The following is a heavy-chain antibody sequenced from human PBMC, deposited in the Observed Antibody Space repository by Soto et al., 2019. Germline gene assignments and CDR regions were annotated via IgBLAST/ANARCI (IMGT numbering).Heavy chain of an antibody. Sequence: TLRVTYAVSSGSMCRGGPSWSWIRQPPGKGLEWLGFIYYTGSTYYNPSLKSRVTLSVDRSKNQFSLNLTSVTAADTAMYFCARAPPGTSSSWDVLCQWTSVT. V-gene: IGHV4-30-2*01. CDR2: IYYTGST. CDR1: SGSMCRGGPS. J-gene: IGHJ6*02. D-gene: IGHD3-10*01. CDR3: ARAPPGTSSSWDV.